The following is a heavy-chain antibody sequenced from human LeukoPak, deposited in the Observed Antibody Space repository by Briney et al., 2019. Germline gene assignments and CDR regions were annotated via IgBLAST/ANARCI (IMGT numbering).Heavy chain of an antibody. CDR3: ARGAYYDYVWGSYPHEVRFDY. Sequence: GGSLRLSCAASGFTFSSYSMNWVRQAPGKGLEWVSSISSSSSYIYYADSVKGRFTISRDNAKNSLYLQMNSLRAEDTAVYYCARGAYYDYVWGSYPHEVRFDYWGQGALVTVSS. V-gene: IGHV3-21*01. CDR1: GFTFSSYS. D-gene: IGHD3-16*02. CDR2: ISSSSSYI. J-gene: IGHJ4*02.